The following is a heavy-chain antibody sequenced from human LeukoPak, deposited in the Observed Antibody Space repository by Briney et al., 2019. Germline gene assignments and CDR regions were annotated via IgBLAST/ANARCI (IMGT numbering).Heavy chain of an antibody. V-gene: IGHV3-30*19. CDR2: ISYDGSNK. CDR1: GFTFSSYA. Sequence: GGSLRLSCAAPGFTFSSYAMSWVRQAPGRGLEWVAVISYDGSNKYYADSVKGRFTISRDKSKNMLYVQMNSLRAEDTAVYYCARARFGELGVPDFDYWGQGTLVTVSS. J-gene: IGHJ4*02. D-gene: IGHD3-10*01. CDR3: ARARFGELGVPDFDY.